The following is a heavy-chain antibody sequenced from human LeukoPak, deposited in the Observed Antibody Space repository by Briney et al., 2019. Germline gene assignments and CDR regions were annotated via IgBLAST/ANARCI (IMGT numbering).Heavy chain of an antibody. D-gene: IGHD6-19*01. Sequence: PSETLSLTCTVSGGSISSGGHFWVWIRQPPGKGLEWIGYIYLGGTTSYNPSLKSRVTISQDRSKNQFSLKLTSVTAADTAVYYCCGSGWFAGPFGYWGQGALVTVSS. CDR3: CGSGWFAGPFGY. J-gene: IGHJ4*02. V-gene: IGHV4-30-2*01. CDR2: IYLGGTT. CDR1: GGSISSGGHF.